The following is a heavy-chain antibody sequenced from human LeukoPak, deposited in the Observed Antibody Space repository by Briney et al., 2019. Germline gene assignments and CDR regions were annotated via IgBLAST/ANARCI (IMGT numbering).Heavy chain of an antibody. D-gene: IGHD6-13*01. CDR2: VHYSVDT. Sequence: PSETLSLTCTVSGDSITSTSYYWGWIRQPPGKGLEWIGSVHYSVDTYYNPSVKSRVTISVDTSKNQISPKLTSVTAADTAVYYCARLTALGTANDYWGQGTLVTVSS. V-gene: IGHV4-39*01. CDR1: GDSITSTSYY. CDR3: ARLTALGTANDY. J-gene: IGHJ4*02.